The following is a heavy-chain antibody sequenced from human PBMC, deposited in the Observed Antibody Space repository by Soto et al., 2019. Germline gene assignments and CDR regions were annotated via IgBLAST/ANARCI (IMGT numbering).Heavy chain of an antibody. CDR1: GFSVSSDY. Sequence: GGSLRLSCSVSGFSVSSDYMSWVRQAPGKGLEWVSVFFRDGSTYYADSVRGRFTISRDNSKNTLYLQMNSLRVEDTAVYYCARDPGYSSSSGDYYGMDVWGQGTTVPVSS. CDR3: ARDPGYSSSSGDYYGMDV. CDR2: FFRDGST. V-gene: IGHV3-53*01. D-gene: IGHD6-6*01. J-gene: IGHJ6*02.